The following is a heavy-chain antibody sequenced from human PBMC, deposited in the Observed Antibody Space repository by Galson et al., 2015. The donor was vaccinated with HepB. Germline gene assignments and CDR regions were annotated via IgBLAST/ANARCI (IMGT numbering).Heavy chain of an antibody. D-gene: IGHD3-22*01. J-gene: IGHJ4*02. CDR1: GFTFRSSG. CDR3: AKNGPYDSGAYFSD. CDR2: ISGSGAAP. Sequence: SLRLSCAASGFTFRSSGMDWVRQAPGKGLTWVSSISGSGAAPYYAESLKGRFTVSRDNANNTLYLQMHNLRVEDTAVYYCAKNGPYDSGAYFSDWGQGTLVVVSS. V-gene: IGHV3-23*01.